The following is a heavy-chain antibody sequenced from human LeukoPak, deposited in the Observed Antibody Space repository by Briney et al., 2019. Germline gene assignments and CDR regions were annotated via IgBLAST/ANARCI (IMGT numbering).Heavy chain of an antibody. Sequence: GGSLRLSCAASGFTFSRYGMSWVRQAPGKGLDWVSGISGSGGSTYYADSVKGRFTISRDNSKNTLYQQMNSLRAEDTAVYYCARDITGTTSYWGQGTLVTVSS. V-gene: IGHV3-23*01. D-gene: IGHD1-20*01. CDR3: ARDITGTTSY. CDR2: ISGSGGST. CDR1: GFTFSRYG. J-gene: IGHJ4*02.